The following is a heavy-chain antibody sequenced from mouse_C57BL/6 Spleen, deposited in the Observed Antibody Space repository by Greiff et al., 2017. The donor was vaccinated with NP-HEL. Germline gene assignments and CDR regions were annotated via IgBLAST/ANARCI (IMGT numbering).Heavy chain of an antibody. CDR1: GYTFTDYN. V-gene: IGHV1-18*01. D-gene: IGHD1-1*01. CDR3: ARREGSSAFDY. J-gene: IGHJ2*01. CDR2: INPNNGGT. Sequence: VQLQQSGPELVKPGASVKIPCKASGYTFTDYNMAWVKQSHGKSLEWIGDINPNNGGTFYNQKFKGKATLTVDKSSSTAYMELRSLTSEDTAVYYCARREGSSAFDYWGQGTTLTVSS.